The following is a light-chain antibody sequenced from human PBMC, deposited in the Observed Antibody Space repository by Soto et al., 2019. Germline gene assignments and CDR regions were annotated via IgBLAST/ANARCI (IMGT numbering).Light chain of an antibody. CDR1: QSVTSSY. Sequence: EIVLTQSPGTLSLSPGERATLSCRASQSVTSSYLAWYQQKPGQAPRLLIYGASSRATGIPDRFSGSGSGTDSTLTISRLEPEDFAEDYCQQYGSSPAFGGGTKVEIK. CDR2: GAS. J-gene: IGKJ4*01. CDR3: QQYGSSPA. V-gene: IGKV3-20*01.